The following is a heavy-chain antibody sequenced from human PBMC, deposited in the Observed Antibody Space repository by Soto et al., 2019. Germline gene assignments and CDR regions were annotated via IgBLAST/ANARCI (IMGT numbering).Heavy chain of an antibody. J-gene: IGHJ6*03. D-gene: IGHD2-15*01. CDR2: ISSSSNSI. Sequence: GGSLRLSCAASGFTFSSYSMNWVRQAPGSGPEWVSYISSSSNSIYYADSVKGRFTISRDSAKNSLHLQMDSLRAEDTAVYYCARDDVLCDGGSCYGVPMDVWGKGTTVTVSS. V-gene: IGHV3-48*01. CDR3: ARDDVLCDGGSCYGVPMDV. CDR1: GFTFSSYS.